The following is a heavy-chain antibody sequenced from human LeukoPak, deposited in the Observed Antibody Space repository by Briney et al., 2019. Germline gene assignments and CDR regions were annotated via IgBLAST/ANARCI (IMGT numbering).Heavy chain of an antibody. V-gene: IGHV3-23*01. J-gene: IGHJ6*02. CDR2: IRGSGGKI. D-gene: IGHD2-2*01. CDR1: GFHYKSYA. CDR3: AKEHSAQGIVVVPAAMPLGSV. Sequence: GGSLRLSCGASGFHYKSYAMICVRQARGEGVEWVSDIRGSGGKIYYADPVKGRFTISRDDSKNTLYLQMNSLRAEDTAVYYRAKEHSAQGIVVVPAAMPLGSVWGQGTTVTVSS.